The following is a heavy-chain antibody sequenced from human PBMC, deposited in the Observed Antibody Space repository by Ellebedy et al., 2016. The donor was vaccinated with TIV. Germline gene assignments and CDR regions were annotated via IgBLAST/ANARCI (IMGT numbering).Heavy chain of an antibody. J-gene: IGHJ4*02. CDR2: IYYSGST. CDR1: GASISGYY. CDR3: ARVSRYFEY. V-gene: IGHV4-59*01. Sequence: MPSETLSLTCTVSGASISGYYWGWIRQPPGKTLEWIGYIYYSGSTNYNPSLKSRVTISVDTSKNQFSLNLSSVTAADTAVYYCARVSRYFEYWGQGLLVPVSS.